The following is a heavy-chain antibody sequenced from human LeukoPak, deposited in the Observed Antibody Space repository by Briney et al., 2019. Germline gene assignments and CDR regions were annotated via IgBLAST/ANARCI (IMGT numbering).Heavy chain of an antibody. V-gene: IGHV3-15*01. CDR1: GFTFSNAW. Sequence: GGSPRLSCAASGFTFSNAWMSWVRQAPGKGLEWVGRIKSKTDGGTTDFAAPVKGRFTISRDDSKNTLYLQMNNLKTEDTAVYYCTTGDESSAYRYLDYWGQGTLVTVSS. D-gene: IGHD3-22*01. CDR3: TTGDESSAYRYLDY. J-gene: IGHJ4*02. CDR2: IKSKTDGGTT.